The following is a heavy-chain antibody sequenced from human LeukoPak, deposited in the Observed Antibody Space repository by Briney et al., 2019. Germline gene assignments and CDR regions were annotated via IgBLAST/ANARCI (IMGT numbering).Heavy chain of an antibody. J-gene: IGHJ4*02. Sequence: GGSLRLSCAASGFTFSSYSMNWVRQAPGKGLEWVSGISGSGGSTYYADSVKGRFTISRDNSKNTLYLQMNSLRAEDTAVYYCAKGGLFDSSGSDFDYWGQGTLVTVSS. CDR3: AKGGLFDSSGSDFDY. CDR2: ISGSGGST. V-gene: IGHV3-23*01. CDR1: GFTFSSYS. D-gene: IGHD3-22*01.